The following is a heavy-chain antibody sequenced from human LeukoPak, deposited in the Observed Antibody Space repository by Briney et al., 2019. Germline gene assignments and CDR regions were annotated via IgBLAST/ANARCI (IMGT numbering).Heavy chain of an antibody. J-gene: IGHJ6*03. D-gene: IGHD6-13*01. CDR1: GYTFTSYG. CDR3: ARLRYGIAAGGYYMDV. V-gene: IGHV1-18*01. CDR2: ISAYNGNT. Sequence: ASVKVSCKASGYTFTSYGISWVRQAPGQGLEWMGWISAYNGNTNYAQKLQGRVTMTTDTSTSTAYMELRSLRSDDTAVYYCARLRYGIAAGGYYMDVWGKGTTVTISS.